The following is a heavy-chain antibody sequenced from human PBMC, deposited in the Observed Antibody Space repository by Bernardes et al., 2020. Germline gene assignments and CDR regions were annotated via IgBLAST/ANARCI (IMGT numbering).Heavy chain of an antibody. CDR2: ISGSGGST. J-gene: IGHJ6*02. D-gene: IGHD3-3*01. CDR3: AKGELDLGAYYDFWSGGLTRHYYYYGMDV. V-gene: IGHV3-23*01. Sequence: GGSLRLSCAASGFTFSSYAMSWVRQAPGKGLEWVSAISGSGGSTHYAHSVNGRFTISRDNSKNTLYLQMSSLRAEDTAVYYCAKGELDLGAYYDFWSGGLTRHYYYYGMDVWGQGTTVTVSS. CDR1: GFTFSSYA.